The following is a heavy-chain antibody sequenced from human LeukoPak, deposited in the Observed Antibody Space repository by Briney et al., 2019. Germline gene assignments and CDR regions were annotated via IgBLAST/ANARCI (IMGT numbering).Heavy chain of an antibody. J-gene: IGHJ5*02. V-gene: IGHV4-39*07. D-gene: IGHD2-2*01. CDR2: LYYSGST. Sequence: SETLSLTCTVSGGSISSSTYYWGWIGQPPGKGLEWIGSLYYSGSTYYNPSLKSRVTISVDTSKNQFSLKLSSVTAADTAVYYCARESDRYCFSTSCPNWYDPWGQGTLVTVSS. CDR1: GGSISSSTYY. CDR3: ARESDRYCFSTSCPNWYDP.